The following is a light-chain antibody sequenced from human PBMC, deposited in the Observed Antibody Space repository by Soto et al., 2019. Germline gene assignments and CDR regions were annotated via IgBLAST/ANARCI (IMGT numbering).Light chain of an antibody. CDR1: GGHSSYA. J-gene: IGLJ2*01. V-gene: IGLV4-69*01. CDR2: LNSDGSH. CDR3: QTWGSGIRGV. Sequence: QLVLTQAPSASASLGASVKLTCTLSGGHSSYAIAWHQQQPEKGPRYLMKLNSDGSHSKGDGIPDRFSGSSSGAERYLTISSLQSADEADYYCQTWGSGIRGVFGGGTKLIVL.